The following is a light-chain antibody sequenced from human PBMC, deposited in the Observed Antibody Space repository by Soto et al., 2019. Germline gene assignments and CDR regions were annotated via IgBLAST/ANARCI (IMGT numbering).Light chain of an antibody. CDR2: QDT. Sequence: SYELTQPPSVSVSPGQTASIACSGDKLGDKYASWYQQRPGQSPVVVIYQDTKRPSGIPERFSGSNSGNTATLTISGTQAMDEADYYCQAWDSNSVVFGEGTQLTVL. V-gene: IGLV3-1*01. J-gene: IGLJ2*01. CDR1: KLGDKY. CDR3: QAWDSNSVV.